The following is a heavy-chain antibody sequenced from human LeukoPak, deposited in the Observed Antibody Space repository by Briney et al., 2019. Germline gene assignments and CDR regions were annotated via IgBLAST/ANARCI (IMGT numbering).Heavy chain of an antibody. Sequence: GGSLRLSCAASGITLSDFWFSWVRQAPGKGLEWVSAISGSGGSTYYADSVKGRFTISRDNSKNTLYLQMNSLRAEDTAVYYCATYNAYDSTGYVGFFDHWGQGTLVTVSS. CDR3: ATYNAYDSTGYVGFFDH. V-gene: IGHV3-23*01. CDR2: ISGSGGST. CDR1: GITLSDFW. J-gene: IGHJ4*02. D-gene: IGHD3-22*01.